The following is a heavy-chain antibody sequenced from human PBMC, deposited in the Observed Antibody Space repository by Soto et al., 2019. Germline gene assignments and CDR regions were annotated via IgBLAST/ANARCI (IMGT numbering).Heavy chain of an antibody. Sequence: HPXGTMIISCTPSGSRLSSYPIHWVRQAPSSGLAWVAFISHDGNTTYYADSVKGRFSISRDNSKNTLYLQMNSLRTEDPAMFYCARPRYYCDSTTYYAGHPADYWSQGTRVTVSS. J-gene: IGHJ4*02. CDR2: ISHDGNTT. CDR1: GSRLSSYP. CDR3: ARPRYYCDSTTYYAGHPADY. V-gene: IGHV3-30-3*01. D-gene: IGHD3-22*01.